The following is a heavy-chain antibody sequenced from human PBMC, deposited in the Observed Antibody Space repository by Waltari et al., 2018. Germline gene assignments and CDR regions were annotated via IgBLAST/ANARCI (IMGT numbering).Heavy chain of an antibody. CDR2: RRYDGSEK. Sequence: QVQLVESGGGVVQPGGSLRLSCAASGFTFSTYGMHWVRQAPGKGLEWVAFRRYDGSEKFYADSVKGRFTIARDNSKDTLYLQMNSLRAEDTAVYYCAKAPGGCGGDCYLDYWGQGTLVTVSS. D-gene: IGHD2-21*01. CDR3: AKAPGGCGGDCYLDY. V-gene: IGHV3-30*02. CDR1: GFTFSTYG. J-gene: IGHJ4*02.